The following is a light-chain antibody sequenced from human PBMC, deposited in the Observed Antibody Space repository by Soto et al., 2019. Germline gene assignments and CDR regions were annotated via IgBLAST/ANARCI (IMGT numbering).Light chain of an antibody. CDR1: QSVRSNY. V-gene: IGKV3-20*01. Sequence: EIVLTQSPGTLSLSPGERATLSCRASQSVRSNYLAWYQQKPGQTPRLLIYGASSRATGIPDRFSGSGSGTDFTLTISRLEPEDFAVYYCHQYGSSPTFGQGTKVDIK. CDR2: GAS. J-gene: IGKJ1*01. CDR3: HQYGSSPT.